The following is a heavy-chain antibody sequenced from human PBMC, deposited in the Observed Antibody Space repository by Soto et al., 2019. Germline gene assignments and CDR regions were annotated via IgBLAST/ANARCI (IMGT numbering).Heavy chain of an antibody. CDR1: GFSFSSYG. J-gene: IGHJ4*01. V-gene: IGHV3-30*03. Sequence: AGSLRIQSAATGFSFSSYGMHWVRQAPGKVLEWVAVISSDGSNKYYADSAKGRFTISRDDSKNTLYLQMNSLRAEDTDVYYCAIGQGIVLIRLYYFDYWGHGTLVTGTS. CDR3: AIGQGIVLIRLYYFDY. CDR2: ISSDGSNK. D-gene: IGHD2-8*01.